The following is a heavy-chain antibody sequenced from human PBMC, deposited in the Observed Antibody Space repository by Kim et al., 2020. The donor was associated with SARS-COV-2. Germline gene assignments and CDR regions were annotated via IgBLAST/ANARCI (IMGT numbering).Heavy chain of an antibody. J-gene: IGHJ4*02. Sequence: ASVKVSCKASGYTFTSYGISWVRQAPGQGLEWMGWISAYNGNTNYAQKLQGRVTMTTDTSTSTAYMELRSLRSDDTAVYYCARGVLYGGKSRGADYWGQGTLVPVSS. D-gene: IGHD2-15*01. CDR2: ISAYNGNT. V-gene: IGHV1-18*01. CDR1: GYTFTSYG. CDR3: ARGVLYGGKSRGADY.